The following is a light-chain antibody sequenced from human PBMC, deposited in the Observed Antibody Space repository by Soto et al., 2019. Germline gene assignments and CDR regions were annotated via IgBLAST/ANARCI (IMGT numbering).Light chain of an antibody. J-gene: IGKJ1*01. CDR3: QQYGSSPWT. Sequence: EIVLTQSPGTLALSPGERATLSCTASQSVSSSYLAWYQQKPGQAPRLLIYGASSRATDIPDRFSGSGSGTDIPLTISILEPEVSAVYYCQQYGSSPWTFGQGTQVDI. V-gene: IGKV3-20*01. CDR1: QSVSSSY. CDR2: GAS.